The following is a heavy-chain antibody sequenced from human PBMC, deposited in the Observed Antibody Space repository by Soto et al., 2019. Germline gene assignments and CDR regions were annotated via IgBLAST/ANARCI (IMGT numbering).Heavy chain of an antibody. CDR3: AKQWLDGFYYFDS. J-gene: IGHJ4*02. V-gene: IGHV3-30-3*01. D-gene: IGHD6-19*01. CDR1: GFTFSSYA. CDR2: ISYDGSKK. Sequence: QVQLVESGGGVVQPGRSLRLSCAASGFTFSSYALHWVRQAPGKGLEWVALISYDGSKKYYADSVKGRFTISRDNFKKTLYLQMNSLRAEDTAVYYCAKQWLDGFYYFDSWGQGTLVTVSS.